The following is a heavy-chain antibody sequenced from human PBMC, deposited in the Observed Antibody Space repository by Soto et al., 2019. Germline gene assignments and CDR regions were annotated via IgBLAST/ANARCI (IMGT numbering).Heavy chain of an antibody. V-gene: IGHV4-31*03. CDR3: ARDVNDSSGSQGFDY. D-gene: IGHD3-22*01. Sequence: SSETLSLTCTVIGDSVSSNNYYWSWIRQRPGKGLEWIGYIHYSGDSYDNPSLTSRITMSMDVSKNQFSLNLRSVTAADTAIDYGARDVNDSSGSQGFDYWGQGTLVTVSS. CDR2: IHYSGDS. CDR1: GDSVSSNNYY. J-gene: IGHJ4*02.